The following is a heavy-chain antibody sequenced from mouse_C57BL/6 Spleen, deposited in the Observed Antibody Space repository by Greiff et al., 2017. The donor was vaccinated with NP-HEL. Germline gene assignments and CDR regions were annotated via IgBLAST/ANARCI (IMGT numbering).Heavy chain of an antibody. CDR1: GFSLTSYA. V-gene: IGHV2-9-1*01. Sequence: QVQLKESGPGLVAPSQSLSITCTVSGFSLTSYAISWVRQPPGKGLEWLGVIWPGGGTNYNSALKSRLSISKDNSKSQVFLKMNSLQTDDTARYYCARGYDYDGFAYWGQGTLVTVSA. CDR3: ARGYDYDGFAY. D-gene: IGHD2-4*01. J-gene: IGHJ3*01. CDR2: IWPGGGT.